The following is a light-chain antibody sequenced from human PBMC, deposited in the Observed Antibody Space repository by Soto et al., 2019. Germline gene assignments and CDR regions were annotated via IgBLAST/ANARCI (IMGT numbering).Light chain of an antibody. CDR1: QSVSRD. CDR2: DAS. CDR3: QQYNDWPLT. J-gene: IGKJ4*01. V-gene: IGKV3-15*01. Sequence: ERVMTQSPATLSVSPGERATLSCRASQSVSRDLAWYQQKPDQAPRLLIYDASTRATGIPARFSGSGSGTEFTLTISSLQPEDFALYYCQQYNDWPLTFGGGTKVEIK.